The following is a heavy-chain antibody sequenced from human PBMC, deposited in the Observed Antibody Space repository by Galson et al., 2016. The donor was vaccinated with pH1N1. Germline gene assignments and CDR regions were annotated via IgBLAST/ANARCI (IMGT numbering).Heavy chain of an antibody. CDR3: VRETWLKYFDF. Sequence: SETLSLTCTVSSGSIDTYFWSWVRQPAGQGLAWIGRVTGTGRTAYNPSLESRVAVSLDKPNNQFSLRLHSLTAADTAVYYCVRETWLKYFDFWAQGTLVTVSS. V-gene: IGHV4-4*07. CDR1: SGSIDTYF. D-gene: IGHD3-22*01. CDR2: VTGTGRT. J-gene: IGHJ4*02.